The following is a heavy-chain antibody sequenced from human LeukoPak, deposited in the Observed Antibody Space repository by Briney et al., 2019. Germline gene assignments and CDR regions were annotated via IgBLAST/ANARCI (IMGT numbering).Heavy chain of an antibody. CDR2: MSPKSAKT. Sequence: ASVKVSCKASGYTFTSYDINWVRQASGQGLEWMGWMSPKSAKTGYAQKFQGRVTMTRDTSISTAYMELSSLTSEDTAVYYCARTPPRGLIDYWGQGTLVTVSS. CDR1: GYTFTSYD. D-gene: IGHD3-16*01. J-gene: IGHJ4*02. CDR3: ARTPPRGLIDY. V-gene: IGHV1-8*02.